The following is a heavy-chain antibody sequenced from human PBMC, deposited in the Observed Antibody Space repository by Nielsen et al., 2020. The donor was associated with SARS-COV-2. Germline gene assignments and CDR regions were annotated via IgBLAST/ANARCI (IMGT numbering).Heavy chain of an antibody. CDR2: IWYDGSNK. D-gene: IGHD3-9*01. J-gene: IGHJ4*02. Sequence: SLKISCAASGFTFSSYGMHWVRQAPGKGLAWVAVIWYDGSNKYYADSVKGRFTISRDNSKNTLYLQMDSLRAEDTAMYYCAGDGGGGYDIREGFDYWGQGTLVTVSS. CDR1: GFTFSSYG. V-gene: IGHV3-33*01. CDR3: AGDGGGGYDIREGFDY.